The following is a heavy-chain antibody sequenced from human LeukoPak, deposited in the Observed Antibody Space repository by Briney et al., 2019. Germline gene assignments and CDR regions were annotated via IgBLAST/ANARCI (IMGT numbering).Heavy chain of an antibody. V-gene: IGHV4-4*07. J-gene: IGHJ5*02. Sequence: SETLSLTCTVSGDSISNYCWSWIRQPAGKGLEWIGRIYSTGSPNYNPSLKSRVTLSVDTSRNQFYLKLSSVTAADTAVYYCTREGIPAAGNTFDPWGQGTLVTVSS. CDR1: GDSISNYC. D-gene: IGHD6-13*01. CDR2: IYSTGSP. CDR3: TREGIPAAGNTFDP.